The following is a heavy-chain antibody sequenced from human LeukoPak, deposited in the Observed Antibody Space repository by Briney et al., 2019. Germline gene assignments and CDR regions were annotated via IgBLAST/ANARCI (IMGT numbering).Heavy chain of an antibody. D-gene: IGHD4-17*01. CDR2: ISSATSYI. J-gene: IGHJ4*02. V-gene: IGHV3-21*01. Sequence: GGSLRLSCAASGFTFSSYAMSWVRQAPGKGLEWVSSISSATSYIYYADSVMGRFTISRDNAKNTLYLQMNSLKTDDTAVYYCANYGDYQYFDYWGQGTPVTVSS. CDR1: GFTFSSYA. CDR3: ANYGDYQYFDY.